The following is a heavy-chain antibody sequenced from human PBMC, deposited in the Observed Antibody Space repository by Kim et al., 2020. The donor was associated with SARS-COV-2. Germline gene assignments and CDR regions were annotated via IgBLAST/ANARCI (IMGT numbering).Heavy chain of an antibody. CDR2: ISWNSGSI. Sequence: GGSLRLSCAASGFTFDDFAMHWVRQAPGKGLEWVSGISWNSGSIGYGDSVKDRCSISRDNAKNSLYLQINSLTPEDTALYYCAKGDPQGSYYYYGIDVWGQGTTVTVSS. CDR1: GFTFDDFA. CDR3: AKGDPQGSYYYYGIDV. J-gene: IGHJ6*02. D-gene: IGHD3-10*01. V-gene: IGHV3-9*01.